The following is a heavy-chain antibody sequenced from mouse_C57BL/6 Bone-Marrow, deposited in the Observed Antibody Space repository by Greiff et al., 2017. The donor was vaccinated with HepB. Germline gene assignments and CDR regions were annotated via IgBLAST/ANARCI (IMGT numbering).Heavy chain of an antibody. CDR2: INPNNGGT. Sequence: EVQLQQSGPELVKPGASVKISCKASGYTFTDYYMNWVKQSHGKSLEWIGDINPNNGGTSYNQKFKGKATLTVDKSSSTAYMELRSLTSEDSAVYYCASEGNYEYFDVWGTGTTVTVSS. CDR3: ASEGNYEYFDV. J-gene: IGHJ1*03. V-gene: IGHV1-26*01. CDR1: GYTFTDYY. D-gene: IGHD2-1*01.